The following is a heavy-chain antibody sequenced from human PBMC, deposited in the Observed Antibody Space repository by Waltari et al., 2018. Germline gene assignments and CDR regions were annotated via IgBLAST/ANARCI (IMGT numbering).Heavy chain of an antibody. CDR3: ARDQSSIFGVVKVGMDV. D-gene: IGHD3-3*01. J-gene: IGHJ6*02. CDR1: GYTFTSYG. V-gene: IGHV1-18*01. CDR2: ISAYNGNP. Sequence: QVQLVQSGAEVKKPGASVKVSCKASGYTFTSYGISWVRQAPGQGLEWMGWISAYNGNPNYAQKLQGRVTMTTDTSTSTAYMELRSLRSDDTAVYYCARDQSSIFGVVKVGMDVWGQGTTVTVSS.